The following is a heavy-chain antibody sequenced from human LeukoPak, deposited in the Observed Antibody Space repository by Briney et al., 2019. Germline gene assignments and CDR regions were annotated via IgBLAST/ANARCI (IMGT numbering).Heavy chain of an antibody. D-gene: IGHD1-1*01. Sequence: SGTLSLTCTVSRGSISYFYWSWIRQPPGKGLEWIGYIYSSGSTNYNPSLKSRVTISVDTSKNQFSLKLSSVTAADTAVYYCARERNNSDHYMDVWGKGTTVTISS. CDR3: ARERNNSDHYMDV. CDR1: RGSISYFY. V-gene: IGHV4-59*01. J-gene: IGHJ6*03. CDR2: IYSSGST.